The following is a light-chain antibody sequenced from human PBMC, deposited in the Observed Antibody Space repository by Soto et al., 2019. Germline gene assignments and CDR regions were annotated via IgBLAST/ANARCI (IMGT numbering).Light chain of an antibody. J-gene: IGKJ4*01. V-gene: IGKV3D-15*01. CDR3: QQYNSWPLT. CDR2: DIF. Sequence: EIVLTQSPATLSLSPWGRATLSCRASQSISDTLAWYQQKPGQAPRLVIYDIFTRATGVPTRISGSGSGTEFTLTISSLQSEDFAVYYCQQYNSWPLTFGGGTKVDIK. CDR1: QSISDT.